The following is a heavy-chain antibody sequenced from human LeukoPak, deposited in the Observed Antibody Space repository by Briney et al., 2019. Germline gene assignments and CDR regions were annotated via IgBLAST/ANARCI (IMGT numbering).Heavy chain of an antibody. D-gene: IGHD4-11*01. J-gene: IGHJ4*01. CDR3: ARHSDSAGFAR. Sequence: ASVKVSCKASGYTFAGYYLHWVRQAPGQGREWMGRINPNSGGTNYAPRFQDRVAMTRDTSNSTAYMELSRLRSDDTAVSYCARHSDSAGFARWGQRSLVIVSS. CDR1: GYTFAGYY. V-gene: IGHV1-2*06. CDR2: INPNSGGT.